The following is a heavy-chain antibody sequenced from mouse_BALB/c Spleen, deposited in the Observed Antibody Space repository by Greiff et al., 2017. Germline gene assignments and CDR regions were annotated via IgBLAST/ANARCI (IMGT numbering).Heavy chain of an antibody. J-gene: IGHJ4*01. CDR3: ARKGLGQAMDY. V-gene: IGHV1-9*01. D-gene: IGHD4-1*01. CDR2: ILPGSGST. Sequence: QVQLQQSGAELMKPGASVKISCKATGYTFSSYWIEWVKQRPGHGLEWIGEILPGSGSTNYNEKFKGKATFTADTSSNTAYMQLSSLTSEDSAVYYCARKGLGQAMDYWGQGTSVTVSS. CDR1: GYTFSSYW.